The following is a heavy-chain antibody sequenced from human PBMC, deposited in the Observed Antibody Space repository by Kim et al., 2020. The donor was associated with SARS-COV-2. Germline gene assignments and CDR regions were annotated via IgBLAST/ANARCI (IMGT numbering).Heavy chain of an antibody. CDR3: ARDGVAQQWRVGPFYFDS. CDR1: GGTFSSYA. CDR2: IIPILGIA. V-gene: IGHV1-69*04. J-gene: IGHJ4*02. D-gene: IGHD6-19*01. Sequence: SVKVSCKASGGTFSSYAISWVRQAPGQGLEWMGRIIPILGIANYAQKFQGRVTITADKSTSTAYMELSSLRSEDTAVYYCARDGVAQQWRVGPFYFDSWGQGTLVTVSS.